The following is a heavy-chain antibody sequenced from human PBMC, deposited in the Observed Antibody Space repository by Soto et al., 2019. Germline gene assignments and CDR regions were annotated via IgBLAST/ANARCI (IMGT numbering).Heavy chain of an antibody. CDR3: ALAAAGTGLFDY. D-gene: IGHD6-13*01. V-gene: IGHV4-59*01. J-gene: IGHJ4*02. CDR1: GGYIISYY. CDR2: IYYSGST. Sequence: SETMSLTCTVSGGYIISYYWSWIRQTPGKGLEWIGYIYYSGSTNYNPSLKSRVTISVDTSKNQFSLKLSSVTAADTAVYYCALAAAGTGLFDYWGQGTLVTVSS.